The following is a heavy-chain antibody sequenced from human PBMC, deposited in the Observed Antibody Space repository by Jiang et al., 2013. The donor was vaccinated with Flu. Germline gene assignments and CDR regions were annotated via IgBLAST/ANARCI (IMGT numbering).Heavy chain of an antibody. J-gene: IGHJ5*02. V-gene: IGHV3-23*01. Sequence: GTTYYADSVKGRFTISRDNSKNTLYLQMNSLRAEDTALYYCAKVGPAGDYALVDPWGQGTLVTVSS. CDR2: GTT. CDR3: AKVGPAGDYALVDP. D-gene: IGHD4-17*01.